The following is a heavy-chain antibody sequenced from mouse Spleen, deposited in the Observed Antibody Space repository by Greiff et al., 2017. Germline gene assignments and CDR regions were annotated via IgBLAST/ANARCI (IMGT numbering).Heavy chain of an antibody. CDR1: GFSLTSYG. V-gene: IGHV2-2*01. Sequence: VKLVESGPGLVQPSQSLSITCTVSGFSLTSYGVHWVRQSPGKGLEWLGVIWSGGSTDYNAAFISRLSISKDNSKSQVFFKMNSLQADDTAIYYCARGGSNWRFAYWGQGTLVTVSA. CDR2: IWSGGST. D-gene: IGHD4-1*01. J-gene: IGHJ3*01. CDR3: ARGGSNWRFAY.